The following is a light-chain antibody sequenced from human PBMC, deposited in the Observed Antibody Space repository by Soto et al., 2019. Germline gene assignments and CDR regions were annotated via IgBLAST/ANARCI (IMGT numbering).Light chain of an antibody. CDR1: QSVSSSY. CDR2: GAS. CDR3: QEYNDWRPIT. V-gene: IGKV3-20*01. J-gene: IGKJ4*01. Sequence: EMVLTQSPDTLSLSPGERATLSCKASQSVSSSYLAWYQQRPGQAPRLLIHGASKRATGIPGRFSGRGSGTDFTLTISRLEPEDFAVYFCQEYNDWRPITFGGGTKVDIK.